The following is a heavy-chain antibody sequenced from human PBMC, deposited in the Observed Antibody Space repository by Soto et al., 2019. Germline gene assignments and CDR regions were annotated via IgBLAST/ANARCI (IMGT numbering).Heavy chain of an antibody. Sequence: ASVKVSCKASGYTFTGYYMHWVRQAPGQGLEWMGWINPNSGGTNYAQKFQGWVTMTRDTSISTAYMELSRLRSDDTAVYYCARVGEGLPSAFDIWGQGTMVTVSS. V-gene: IGHV1-2*04. CDR1: GYTFTGYY. CDR2: INPNSGGT. D-gene: IGHD2-21*02. CDR3: ARVGEGLPSAFDI. J-gene: IGHJ3*02.